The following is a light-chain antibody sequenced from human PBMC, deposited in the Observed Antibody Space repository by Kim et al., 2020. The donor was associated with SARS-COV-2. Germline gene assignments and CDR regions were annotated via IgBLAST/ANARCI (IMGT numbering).Light chain of an antibody. CDR1: QNIVNW. J-gene: IGKJ2*01. V-gene: IGKV1-5*03. CDR3: QQYYSPFLFT. Sequence: ASVGDRVTITCRASQNIVNWLTWYQKKPGKAPNLLIYKASTLASGVPSRFSGSGSGTEFTLTINSLQPHDFATYYCQQYYSPFLFTFGQGTKLEI. CDR2: KAS.